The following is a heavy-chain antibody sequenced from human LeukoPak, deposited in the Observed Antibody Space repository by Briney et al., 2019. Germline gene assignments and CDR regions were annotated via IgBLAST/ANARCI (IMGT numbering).Heavy chain of an antibody. Sequence: SETLSLTCTVSGGSIFSYYWSWIRQPPGKGLEWIGYIYYSGSTNYNPSLKSRVTISVDTSKNQFSLKLSSVTAADTAVYYCARSLPGWEPPIPYYFDYWGQGTLVTVSS. V-gene: IGHV4-59*01. J-gene: IGHJ4*02. CDR3: ARSLPGWEPPIPYYFDY. CDR2: IYYSGST. D-gene: IGHD1-26*01. CDR1: GGSIFSYY.